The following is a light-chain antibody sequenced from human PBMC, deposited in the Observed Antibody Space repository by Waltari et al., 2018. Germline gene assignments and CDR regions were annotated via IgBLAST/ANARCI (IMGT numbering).Light chain of an antibody. V-gene: IGKV3-11*01. CDR1: QGVSSY. CDR3: HQRSNWPIT. CDR2: DAS. J-gene: IGKJ5*01. Sequence: EIVLTQFPATLSLSPGERATLSCRASQGVSSYLVWYQQEPGQTPRLVIYDASTRAPGIPARFSGSGSGTDFTLTISSLDPEDFAVYYCHQRSNWPITFGQGTRLEIK.